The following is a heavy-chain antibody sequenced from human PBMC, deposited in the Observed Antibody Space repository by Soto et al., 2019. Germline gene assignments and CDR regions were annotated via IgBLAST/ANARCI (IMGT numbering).Heavy chain of an antibody. CDR1: GFTFTSSA. V-gene: IGHV1-58*01. J-gene: IGHJ6*02. CDR3: APDQLLSFGVLLHYYYYGMFV. D-gene: IGHD3-10*01. Sequence: SVKVSCKASGFTFTSSAVQWVRQARGQRLEWIGWIVVGSGNTNYAQKFQERVTITRDMSTSTAYMELSSLRSEDTAVYYCAPDQLLSFGVLLHYYYYGMFVRG. CDR2: IVVGSGNT.